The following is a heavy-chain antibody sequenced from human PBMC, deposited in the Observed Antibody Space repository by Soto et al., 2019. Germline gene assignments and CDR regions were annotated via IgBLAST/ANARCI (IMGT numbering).Heavy chain of an antibody. CDR3: ARDQNGSGNYYTRYFDY. CDR1: GGSINSRYW. CDR2: IYHSGST. V-gene: IGHV4-4*02. D-gene: IGHD3-10*01. Sequence: SETLSLTCAVSGGSINSRYWWSWVRQSQGKGLEWIGEIYHSGSTNYNPSLKSRVTISVDKSKNQFSLNLSSVTAADTAVYYCARDQNGSGNYYTRYFDYWGQGTLVTVSS. J-gene: IGHJ4*02.